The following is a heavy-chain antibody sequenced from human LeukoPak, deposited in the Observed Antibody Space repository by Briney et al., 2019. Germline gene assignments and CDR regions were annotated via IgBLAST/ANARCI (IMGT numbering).Heavy chain of an antibody. CDR2: ISGSGGTT. V-gene: IGHV3-23*01. J-gene: IGHJ6*03. Sequence: GGTLRLSCAASGFTFRSYGMSWVRQAPGKGLDWVSGISGSGGTTDYADSAKGRFTISRDNSKNTLYLQMNSLRAEDTAVYYCAKSRWADSGTVWYMDVWGKGTTVTISS. CDR3: AKSRWADSGTVWYMDV. CDR1: GFTFRSYG. D-gene: IGHD3-10*01.